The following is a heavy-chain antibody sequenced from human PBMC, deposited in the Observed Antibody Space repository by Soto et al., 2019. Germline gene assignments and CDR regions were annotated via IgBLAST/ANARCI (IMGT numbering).Heavy chain of an antibody. V-gene: IGHV3-30*18. CDR1: GFTFSNYG. J-gene: IGHJ6*02. Sequence: QVQLVESGGGVVQPGRSLRLSCAASGFTFSNYGMHWVRQAPGKGLEWVAVISYDGSNKYYADSVKGRFTISRDNSKNTRYLQMNSLRAEDTAVYYCAKILQLGDYAFYDYGMDVWGQGTTVTVSS. CDR2: ISYDGSNK. CDR3: AKILQLGDYAFYDYGMDV. D-gene: IGHD4-17*01.